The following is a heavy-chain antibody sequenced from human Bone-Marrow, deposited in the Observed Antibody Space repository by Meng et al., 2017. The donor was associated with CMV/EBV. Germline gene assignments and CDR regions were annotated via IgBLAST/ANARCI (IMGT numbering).Heavy chain of an antibody. CDR3: ARTSPGIAARLGFDY. Sequence: GESLKISCAASGFTVSSNYMSWVRQAPGKGLEWVSVIYSGGGTYYADSVKGRFTISRDNSKNTLYLQMNSLRAEDTAVYYCARTSPGIAARLGFDYWGQGTLVTVSS. CDR1: GFTVSSNY. CDR2: IYSGGGT. V-gene: IGHV3-66*02. J-gene: IGHJ4*02. D-gene: IGHD6-6*01.